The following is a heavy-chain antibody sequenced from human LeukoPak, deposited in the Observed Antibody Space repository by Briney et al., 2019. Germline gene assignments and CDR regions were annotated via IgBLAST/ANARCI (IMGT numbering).Heavy chain of an antibody. CDR3: ARDRGPIYDFWSGYGLDYYYGMDV. J-gene: IGHJ6*02. V-gene: IGHV1-69*13. D-gene: IGHD3-3*01. CDR1: GGTFISYA. Sequence: ASVKVSCKASGGTFISYAISWVRQAPGQGLEWMGGIIPIFGTANYAQKFQGRVTITADESTSTAYMELSSLRSEDTAVYYCARDRGPIYDFWSGYGLDYYYGMDVWGQGTTVTVSS. CDR2: IIPIFGTA.